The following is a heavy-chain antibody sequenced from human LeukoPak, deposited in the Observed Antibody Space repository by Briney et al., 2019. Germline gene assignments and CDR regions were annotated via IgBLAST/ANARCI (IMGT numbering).Heavy chain of an antibody. V-gene: IGHV4-30-4*01. D-gene: IGHD3-10*01. J-gene: IGHJ4*02. CDR2: IYYSGST. Sequence: PSQTLSLTCTVSGGSISSGDYYWSWIRQPPGKGLEWIGYIYYSGSTYYNPSLKSRVTTSVDTSKNQFSLKLSSVTAADTAVYYCARNRRRFGELLSVDYWGQGTLVTVSS. CDR1: GGSISSGDYY. CDR3: ARNRRRFGELLSVDY.